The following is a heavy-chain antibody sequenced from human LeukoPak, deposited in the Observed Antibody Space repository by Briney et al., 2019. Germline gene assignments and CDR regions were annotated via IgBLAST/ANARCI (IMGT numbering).Heavy chain of an antibody. D-gene: IGHD7-27*01. CDR2: IIPIFCTA. J-gene: IGHJ3*02. CDR3: ASLGERGAFDI. V-gene: IGHV1-69*01. CDR1: GGTFSSYA. Sequence: ASVKVSFKASGGTFSSYAISWVRQAPGQGLEWMGGIIPIFCTANYAQKFQGRVTITADESTSTAYMELSSLRSEDTAVYYCASLGERGAFDIWGQGTMVTVSS.